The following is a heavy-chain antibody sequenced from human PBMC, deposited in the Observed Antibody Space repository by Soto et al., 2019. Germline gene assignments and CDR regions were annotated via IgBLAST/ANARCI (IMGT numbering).Heavy chain of an antibody. J-gene: IGHJ5*02. CDR3: ARPVGATSGWFDP. D-gene: IGHD1-26*01. V-gene: IGHV4-34*01. CDR1: GGSFSGYY. CDR2: INHSGST. Sequence: PSETLSLTCAVYGGSFSGYYWSWIRQPPGKGLEWIGEINHSGSTNYNPSLKSRVTISVDTSKNQFSLKLSSVTAADTAVYYCARPVGATSGWFDPWGQGTLVT.